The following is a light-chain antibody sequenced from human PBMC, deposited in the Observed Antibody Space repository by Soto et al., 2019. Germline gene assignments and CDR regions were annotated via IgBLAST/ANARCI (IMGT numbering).Light chain of an antibody. CDR2: AAS. Sequence: DIVLTQSPATLSLSPGERATLSCRASQSVSSYLAWYQQKPGQAPRLLIYAASNRATGIPARFSGSGSRTDFTLTISSPEPEDFAVYYCQQSSNWPFTLGPGTKVDIK. CDR1: QSVSSY. J-gene: IGKJ3*01. CDR3: QQSSNWPFT. V-gene: IGKV3-11*01.